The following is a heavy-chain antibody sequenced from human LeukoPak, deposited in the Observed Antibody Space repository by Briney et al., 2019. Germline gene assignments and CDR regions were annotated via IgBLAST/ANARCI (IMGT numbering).Heavy chain of an antibody. CDR2: IIPILGIA. CDR3: ARLTGDPLDY. Sequence: SVTVSCKASGYTFTSYGISWVRQAPGQGLEWMGRIIPILGIANYAQKFQGRVTITADKSTSTAYMELSSLRSEDTAVYYCARLTGDPLDYWGQGTLVTVSS. CDR1: GYTFTSYG. D-gene: IGHD7-27*01. J-gene: IGHJ4*02. V-gene: IGHV1-69*04.